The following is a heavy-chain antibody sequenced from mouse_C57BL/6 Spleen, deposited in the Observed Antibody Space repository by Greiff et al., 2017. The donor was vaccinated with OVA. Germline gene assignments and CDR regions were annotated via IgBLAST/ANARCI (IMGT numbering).Heavy chain of an antibody. J-gene: IGHJ3*01. CDR1: GYAFSSSW. D-gene: IGHD2-4*01. Sequence: VMLVESGPELVKPGASVKISCKASGYAFSSSWMNWVKQRPGKGLEWIGRIYPGDGDTNYNGKFKGKATLTADKSSSTAYMQLSSLTSEDSAVYFCARNYDYDPTWFAYWGQGTLVTVSA. CDR3: ARNYDYDPTWFAY. CDR2: IYPGDGDT. V-gene: IGHV1-82*01.